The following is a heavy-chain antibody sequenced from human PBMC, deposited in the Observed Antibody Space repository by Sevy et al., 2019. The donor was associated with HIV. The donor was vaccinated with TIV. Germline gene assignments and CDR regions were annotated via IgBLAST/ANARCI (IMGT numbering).Heavy chain of an antibody. CDR2: VSYDGRNK. CDR1: GFTFSSYA. Sequence: GGSLRLSCSASGFTFSSYALLWVRQAPGKGLEWVSLVSYDGRNKYYSDSVKGRFAISRDESKTTLFLQMESPRTEDTAIYYCARVGVSYCTDDCYHRFDYWGRGTLVTVSS. J-gene: IGHJ4*02. CDR3: ARVGVSYCTDDCYHRFDY. V-gene: IGHV3-30*09. D-gene: IGHD2-21*02.